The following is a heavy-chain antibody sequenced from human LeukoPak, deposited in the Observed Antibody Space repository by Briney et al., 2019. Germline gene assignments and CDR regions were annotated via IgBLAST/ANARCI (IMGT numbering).Heavy chain of an antibody. Sequence: ASVKVSCKASGYTFTRSYMHWVRQAPGQGLEWMGIINPSGGSTSYAQKFQGRVTMTRDMSTSTVYMELSSLRSEDTAIYYCARAAEDSNYHWFDPWGQGTLVTVSS. V-gene: IGHV1-46*01. CDR3: ARAAEDSNYHWFDP. CDR2: INPSGGST. D-gene: IGHD4-11*01. CDR1: GYTFTRSY. J-gene: IGHJ5*02.